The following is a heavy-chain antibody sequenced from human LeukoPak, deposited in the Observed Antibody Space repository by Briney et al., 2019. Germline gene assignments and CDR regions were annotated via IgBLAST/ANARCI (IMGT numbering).Heavy chain of an antibody. V-gene: IGHV1-18*01. Sequence: ASVKVSCKASGYTFTSYSINWVRQAPGQGLEWMGWISAYNGNTNYAQKLQGRVTMTTDTSTSTVYMELSSLRSEDTAVYYCGRVIFNWAWTRGFYMDVWGKGTMVTVSS. J-gene: IGHJ6*03. D-gene: IGHD1-1*01. CDR3: GRVIFNWAWTRGFYMDV. CDR1: GYTFTSYS. CDR2: ISAYNGNT.